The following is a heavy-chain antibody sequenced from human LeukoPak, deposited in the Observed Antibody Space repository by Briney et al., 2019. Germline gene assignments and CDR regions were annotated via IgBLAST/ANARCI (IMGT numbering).Heavy chain of an antibody. Sequence: KPGGSLRLSCAASGFTFSNSWMNWVRQAPGKGLERVGRIKSKSDGGTADYHTPVKGRVTVSRDDSQNTLYLQMNNLQTEDTAMYYCTAEGIGSSSGYLHSWGQGALVTVSS. V-gene: IGHV3-15*01. CDR3: TAEGIGSSSGYLHS. CDR2: IKSKSDGGTA. D-gene: IGHD1-26*01. CDR1: GFTFSNSW. J-gene: IGHJ5*02.